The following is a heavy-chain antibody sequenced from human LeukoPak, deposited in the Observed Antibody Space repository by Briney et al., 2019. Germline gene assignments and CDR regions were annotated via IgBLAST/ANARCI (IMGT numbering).Heavy chain of an antibody. CDR3: ARTVIVPAAAIGGLDY. J-gene: IGHJ4*02. D-gene: IGHD2-2*01. CDR2: IYPGDSDT. CDR1: GYSFTSYW. V-gene: IGHV5-51*01. Sequence: GESLKISXKGSGYSFTSYWIGWVRQVPGKGREWMGIIYPGDSDTRYSPSFQGQVTISADKSISTAYLQWSSLKASDTAMYYCARTVIVPAAAIGGLDYWGQGTLVTVSS.